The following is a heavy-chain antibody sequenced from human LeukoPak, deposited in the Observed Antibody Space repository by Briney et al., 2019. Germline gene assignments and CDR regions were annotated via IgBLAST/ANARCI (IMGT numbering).Heavy chain of an antibody. J-gene: IGHJ4*02. Sequence: GASLRLSCAASGFTFSNYAMSWVRQAPGKGLEWVSAITGSGGNTYYADSVKGRFTTSRDNSKNTVFLQMNSLRAEDTAVYYCAKWGDYDVLTGYYVSDYWGQGTLVTVSS. CDR1: GFTFSNYA. D-gene: IGHD3-9*01. CDR2: ITGSGGNT. CDR3: AKWGDYDVLTGYYVSDY. V-gene: IGHV3-23*01.